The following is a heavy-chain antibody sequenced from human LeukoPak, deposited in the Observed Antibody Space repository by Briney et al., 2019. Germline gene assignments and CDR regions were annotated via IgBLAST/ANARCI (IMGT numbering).Heavy chain of an antibody. CDR1: GFTFSSYG. D-gene: IGHD6-13*01. CDR2: MSGTGGGT. CDR3: AKDREATIAAAGTFDY. V-gene: IGHV3-23*01. J-gene: IGHJ4*02. Sequence: PGRSLRLSCAASGFTFSSYGMSWVRQAPGKGLEWVSGMSGTGGGTYYADSVKGRFTISRDNSKNTLYLQVNSLRAEDTAVYYCAKDREATIAAAGTFDYWGQGTLVTVSS.